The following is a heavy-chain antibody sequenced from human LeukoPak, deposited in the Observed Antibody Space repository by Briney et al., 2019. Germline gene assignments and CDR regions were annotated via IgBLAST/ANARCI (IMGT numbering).Heavy chain of an antibody. CDR2: INAYNDNT. Sequence: ASVKVSCKASDYTFTSYGFSWVRQAPGQGLEWMGWINAYNDNTNYAQKLQGRVTMTTDTSTSTAYMELRSLRSDDTAVYYCASRYCSSSTSCYAEDAFDIWGQGTIVTVSS. CDR3: ASRYCSSSTSCYAEDAFDI. J-gene: IGHJ3*02. V-gene: IGHV1-18*01. CDR1: DYTFTSYG. D-gene: IGHD2-2*01.